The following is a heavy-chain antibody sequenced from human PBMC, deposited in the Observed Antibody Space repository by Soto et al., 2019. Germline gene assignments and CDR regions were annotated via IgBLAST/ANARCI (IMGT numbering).Heavy chain of an antibody. CDR1: GFTFSSYA. D-gene: IGHD3-16*01. Sequence: PGGSLRLSCAASGFTFSSYAMSWVRQAPGKGLEWVSAISGSGVSTYYADSVKGRFTISRDNAKNSLYLQMNSLRAEDTAVYYCARDLHDYVSFRFDPWGQGTLVTVSS. CDR2: ISGSGVST. V-gene: IGHV3-23*01. CDR3: ARDLHDYVSFRFDP. J-gene: IGHJ5*02.